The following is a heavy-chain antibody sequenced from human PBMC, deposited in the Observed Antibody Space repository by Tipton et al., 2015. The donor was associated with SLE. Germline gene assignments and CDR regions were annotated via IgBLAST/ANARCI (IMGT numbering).Heavy chain of an antibody. D-gene: IGHD1-26*01. V-gene: IGHV4-59*08. CDR1: GGSISSYY. CDR2: IYYSGST. CDR3: ASARVGATDAFDI. Sequence: SLTCTVSGGSISSYYWSWVRQPPGKGLEWIGYIYYSGSTNYNPSLKSRVTISVDTSKNQFSLKLSSVTAADTAVYYCASARVGATDAFDIWGQGTMVTVSS. J-gene: IGHJ3*02.